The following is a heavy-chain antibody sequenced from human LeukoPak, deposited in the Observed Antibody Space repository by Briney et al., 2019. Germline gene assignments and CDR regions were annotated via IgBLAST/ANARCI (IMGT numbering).Heavy chain of an antibody. V-gene: IGHV3-53*01. CDR3: ARDKPLTYYDNTVARRSPLDV. CDR1: GFTVSSNY. D-gene: IGHD3-9*01. Sequence: SGGSLRLSCAASGFTVSSNYMSWVRQAPGKGLEWVSVIYSGGSTYYADSVKGRFTISRDNSKNTLYLQMNSLRAEDTAVYYCARDKPLTYYDNTVARRSPLDVWGQGTTVTVSS. CDR2: IYSGGST. J-gene: IGHJ6*02.